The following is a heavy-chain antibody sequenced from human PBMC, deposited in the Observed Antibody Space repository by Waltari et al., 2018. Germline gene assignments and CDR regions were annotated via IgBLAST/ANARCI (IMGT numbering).Heavy chain of an antibody. CDR1: GGSISSYY. Sequence: QVQLQESGPGLVKPSETLSLTCTVSGGSISSYYWSWIRQPPGKGLEWIGYIYYSGSTNYTPSLKSRVTISVDTSKNQFSLKLSSVTAADTAVYYCAGSFGIAVAAPTGPFDYWGQGTLVTVSS. J-gene: IGHJ4*02. CDR2: IYYSGST. D-gene: IGHD6-19*01. V-gene: IGHV4-59*01. CDR3: AGSFGIAVAAPTGPFDY.